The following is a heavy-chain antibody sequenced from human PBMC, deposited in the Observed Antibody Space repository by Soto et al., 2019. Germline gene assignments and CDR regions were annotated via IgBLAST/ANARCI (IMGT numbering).Heavy chain of an antibody. J-gene: IGHJ4*02. Sequence: GGALSLSCETSGFNFISYGIHWVRQSPVKGVEWVSIIWSDGRNEYYADSVKGRFTISRDNSKNTVYLQVSKLRAEDTAVYFCARDQTDSGGYSDSWGQGTLAPVSS. CDR1: GFNFISYG. CDR2: IWSDGRNE. CDR3: ARDQTDSGGYSDS. V-gene: IGHV3-33*01. D-gene: IGHD3-22*01.